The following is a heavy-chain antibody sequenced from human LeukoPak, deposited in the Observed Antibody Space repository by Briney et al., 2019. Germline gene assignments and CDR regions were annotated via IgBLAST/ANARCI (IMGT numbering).Heavy chain of an antibody. CDR2: ISSSSSYI. Sequence: GGSLRLSCAASGFTFSSYSMNWVRQAPGKGLEWVSSISSSSSYIYYADSVKGRFTISRDNAKNSLYLQMNSLRAEDTAVYYCARDLRRRSSAFDIWGQGTMVTVSS. J-gene: IGHJ3*02. CDR3: ARDLRRRSSAFDI. D-gene: IGHD2-2*01. V-gene: IGHV3-21*01. CDR1: GFTFSSYS.